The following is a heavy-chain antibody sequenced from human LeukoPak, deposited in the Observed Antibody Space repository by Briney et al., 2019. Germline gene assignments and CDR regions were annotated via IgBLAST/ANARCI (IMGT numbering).Heavy chain of an antibody. Sequence: GASVKVSCKASGGTFTTYSLSWVRQAPGQGLEWMGGIIPLAGAPDYAQKFQGRLTISADDYTKKVYMELASLTSEDTAVYYCARDVDDYTSSSSRPLGLWGQGTLVTVSS. J-gene: IGHJ4*02. CDR1: GGTFTTYS. V-gene: IGHV1-69*13. CDR3: ARDVDDYTSSSSRPLGL. CDR2: IIPLAGAP. D-gene: IGHD5/OR15-5a*01.